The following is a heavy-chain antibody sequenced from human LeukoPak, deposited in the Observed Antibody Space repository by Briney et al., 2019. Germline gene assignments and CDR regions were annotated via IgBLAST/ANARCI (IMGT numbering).Heavy chain of an antibody. D-gene: IGHD2-21*02. J-gene: IGHJ4*02. Sequence: PSETLSLTCTVSGGSISSSSYYWGWIRQPPGKGLEWIGSIYYSGSTYYNPSLKSRVTISVDTSKNQFSLKLSSVTAADTAVYYCARGFVAVTKSFDYWGQGTLVTVSS. CDR1: GGSISSSSYY. CDR2: IYYSGST. V-gene: IGHV4-39*07. CDR3: ARGFVAVTKSFDY.